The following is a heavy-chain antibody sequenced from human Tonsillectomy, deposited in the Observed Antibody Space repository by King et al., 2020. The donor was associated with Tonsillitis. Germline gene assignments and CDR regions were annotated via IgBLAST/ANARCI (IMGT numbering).Heavy chain of an antibody. Sequence: VQLQESGPGLMKPSETLSLTCTVSGGSISSNYWSWIRQPPGKGLEWFGYISVSGSTDYNPSLKSRVTISVDTSKNQFSLKLSSVTAADTAVYYCARDLQPNWFDPWGQGTLVTVSS. CDR2: ISVSGST. V-gene: IGHV4-59*01. CDR1: GGSISSNY. D-gene: IGHD1-14*01. J-gene: IGHJ5*02. CDR3: ARDLQPNWFDP.